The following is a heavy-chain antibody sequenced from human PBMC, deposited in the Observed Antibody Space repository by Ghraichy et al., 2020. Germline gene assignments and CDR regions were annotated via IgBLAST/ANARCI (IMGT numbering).Heavy chain of an antibody. CDR3: AGGAFTSGWYIA. Sequence: SQTLSLTCTVSGGSIRSYYWTWIRQSPGKGLEWIGYIFHSGTITYNPSLEGRVTISLDTSQRQFSLKVTSVTAADTAVYFCAGGAFTSGWYIAWGPGTLVTVSS. CDR1: GGSIRSYY. V-gene: IGHV4-59*01. D-gene: IGHD6-19*01. CDR2: IFHSGTI. J-gene: IGHJ5*02.